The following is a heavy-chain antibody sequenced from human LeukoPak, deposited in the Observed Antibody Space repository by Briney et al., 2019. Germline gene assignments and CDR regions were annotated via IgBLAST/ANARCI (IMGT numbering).Heavy chain of an antibody. CDR3: ARHSGSGSESRPFDP. CDR2: IYYTGST. Sequence: PLETLALTCSVSGGSVTSGGFYWRWLRQPPGKGPEWIATIYYTGSTYYNPSLKSRVTISIDTSKNQFSLRLTSVTATDTAVYHCARHSGSGSESRPFDPWGQGTLVTVSS. D-gene: IGHD3-10*01. CDR1: GGSVTSGGFY. V-gene: IGHV4-39*01. J-gene: IGHJ5*02.